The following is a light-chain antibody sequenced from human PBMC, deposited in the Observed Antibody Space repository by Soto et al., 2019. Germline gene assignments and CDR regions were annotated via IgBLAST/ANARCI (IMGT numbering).Light chain of an antibody. J-gene: IGLJ3*02. Sequence: QSVLTQPPSVSAAPGQRVTISCSGSTSNIGNNFVSWYQQLPGTAPKLLIYDNNKRPSGIPGRFSGSRSGTSATLGITGLQPGDEADYFCGTWDSSLSANWVFGGGTKVTVL. V-gene: IGLV1-51*01. CDR3: GTWDSSLSANWV. CDR1: TSNIGNNF. CDR2: DNN.